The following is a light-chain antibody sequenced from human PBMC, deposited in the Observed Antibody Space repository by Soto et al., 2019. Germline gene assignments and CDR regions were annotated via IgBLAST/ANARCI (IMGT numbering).Light chain of an antibody. Sequence: EIVMTQSPATLSVSPGERATLSCRASQSVSSNLAWYQQKPGQAPRLLIYGASTRATGIPARISGSGSGTEFTLTIRSLQSEDFAVYYCQQYNNWPLTFGQGTNVEIK. CDR1: QSVSSN. V-gene: IGKV3-15*01. CDR3: QQYNNWPLT. CDR2: GAS. J-gene: IGKJ1*01.